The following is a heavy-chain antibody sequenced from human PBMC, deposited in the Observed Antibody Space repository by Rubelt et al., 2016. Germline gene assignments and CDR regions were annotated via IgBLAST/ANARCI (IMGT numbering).Heavy chain of an antibody. CDR1: GLSLTSRPEG. J-gene: IGHJ4*02. Sequence: QITLKESGPTLVKPTQTLTLTCTFSGLSLTSRPEGVGWIRQPPGKALEWLALIYWDDDRRHSPSLKSRPTITKDTSKNQVVVTMTNRDPVDTATYYGAQNAGTGTSRMPLQYCDYWGQGTLVTVSS. CDR2: IYWDDDR. V-gene: IGHV2-5*02. D-gene: IGHD3/OR15-3a*01. CDR3: AQNAGTGTSRMPLQYCDY.